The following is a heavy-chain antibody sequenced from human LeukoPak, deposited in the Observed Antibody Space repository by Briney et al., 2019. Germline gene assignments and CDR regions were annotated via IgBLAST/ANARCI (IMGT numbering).Heavy chain of an antibody. CDR2: ISGSGGST. CDR1: GFTLSSYA. Sequence: GGSLRLSCAASGFTLSSYAMSWVRQAPGKGLEWVSAISGSGGSTYYADSVKGRFTISRDNSKNTPYLQMNSLRAEDTAVYYCAKVPTYYYDSSGYYYVDYWGQGTLVTVSS. V-gene: IGHV3-23*01. CDR3: AKVPTYYYDSSGYYYVDY. D-gene: IGHD3-22*01. J-gene: IGHJ4*02.